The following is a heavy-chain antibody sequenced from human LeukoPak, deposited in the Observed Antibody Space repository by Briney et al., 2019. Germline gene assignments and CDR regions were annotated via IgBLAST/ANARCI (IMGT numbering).Heavy chain of an antibody. V-gene: IGHV1-69*05. J-gene: IGHJ6*03. CDR3: ASGSLGDGYGVGDYYQYMDV. Sequence: SVKVSCKACGGTFNRYAIRWVRQAPGQGLEWMGGIMPLFGTAKYAQEFQGRVTFTTDESASTADMEVSSLRSEDTAVYYCASGSLGDGYGVGDYYQYMDVWGKGTTVTVSS. CDR1: GGTFNRYA. D-gene: IGHD5-24*01. CDR2: IMPLFGTA.